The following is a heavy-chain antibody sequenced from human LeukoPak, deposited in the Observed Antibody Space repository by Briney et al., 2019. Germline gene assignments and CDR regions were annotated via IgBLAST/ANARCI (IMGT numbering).Heavy chain of an antibody. J-gene: IGHJ6*02. V-gene: IGHV3-74*01. Sequence: GGSLRLSCAASGFTFSSYWMHWVRQAPGKGLVWVSRINSDGSSTSYADSVEGRFTISRDNAKNTLYLQMNSLRAEDTAVYYCAREDSSGYPYYYGMDVWGQGTTVTVSS. D-gene: IGHD3-22*01. CDR1: GFTFSSYW. CDR2: INSDGSST. CDR3: AREDSSGYPYYYGMDV.